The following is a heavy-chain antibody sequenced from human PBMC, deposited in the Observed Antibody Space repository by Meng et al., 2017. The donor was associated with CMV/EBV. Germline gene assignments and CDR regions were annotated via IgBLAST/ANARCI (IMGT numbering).Heavy chain of an antibody. D-gene: IGHD6-13*01. Sequence: GGSLRLSCAASGFTFSSYAMSWVRQAPGKGLEWVSAISASGGGTYYADSVKGRFIISRDNSKNTLYLQMNSLRAEDTAVYYCVSSSSWYREVDYWGQGTLVTVSS. CDR2: ISASGGGT. CDR1: GFTFSSYA. V-gene: IGHV3-23*01. CDR3: VSSSSWYREVDY. J-gene: IGHJ4*02.